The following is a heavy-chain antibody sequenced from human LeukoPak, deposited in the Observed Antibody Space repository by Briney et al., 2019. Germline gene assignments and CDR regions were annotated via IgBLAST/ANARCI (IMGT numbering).Heavy chain of an antibody. Sequence: NPSETLSLTCTVSGGSISSHYWSWIRQPPGKGLECIGYIYYSGSTNYGPSLKSRVTISVDKSKKQFSLKLTSVTAADTAVYYCARHVYDSSGYYRDPHFDYWGQGTLVTVSS. CDR1: GGSISSHY. CDR3: ARHVYDSSGYYRDPHFDY. V-gene: IGHV4-59*08. D-gene: IGHD3-22*01. CDR2: IYYSGST. J-gene: IGHJ4*02.